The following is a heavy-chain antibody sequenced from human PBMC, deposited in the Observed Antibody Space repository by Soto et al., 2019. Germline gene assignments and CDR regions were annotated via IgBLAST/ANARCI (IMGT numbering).Heavy chain of an antibody. Sequence: APVKVSCKVSGYTHTVLSIHCVRHAKGKGLEWMGGFDPEDGETIYAQKFQGRVTMTEDTSTDTAYMELSSLRSEDTAVYYCATEGPAAPDDYYYYGMDVWGQGTTVTVSS. J-gene: IGHJ6*02. CDR3: ATEGPAAPDDYYYYGMDV. D-gene: IGHD2-2*01. CDR2: FDPEDGET. CDR1: GYTHTVLS. V-gene: IGHV1-24*01.